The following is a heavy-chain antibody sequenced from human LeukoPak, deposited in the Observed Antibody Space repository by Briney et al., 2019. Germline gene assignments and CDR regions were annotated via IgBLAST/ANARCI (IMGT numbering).Heavy chain of an antibody. J-gene: IGHJ4*02. CDR3: TRDMIRGVPDYIDY. Sequence: GGSLRLSCTATGFRFSSYDMHWVRQAPGKGLEWVAAISAEGDIQIYLDSVMGRFTISRDNSKSTLYLQMNSLRIEDTGFYYCTRDMIRGVPDYIDYWGQGTLVTVSS. D-gene: IGHD3-10*01. V-gene: IGHV3-30-3*01. CDR2: ISAEGDIQ. CDR1: GFRFSSYD.